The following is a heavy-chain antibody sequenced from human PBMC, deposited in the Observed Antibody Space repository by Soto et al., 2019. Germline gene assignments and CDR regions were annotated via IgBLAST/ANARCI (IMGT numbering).Heavy chain of an antibody. J-gene: IGHJ6*02. CDR3: AKKYDFWSGPRVGMDV. CDR2: ISGTGAST. V-gene: IGHV3-23*01. CDR1: GFIFNTYA. Sequence: PGGALRLSCAASGFIFNTYAMSWVRQAPGKGLEWVSEISGTGASTYYADSVKGRFTISRDNSKNTLYVQMNSLRAEDTAVYYCAKKYDFWSGPRVGMDVWGQGTTVTVYS. D-gene: IGHD3-3*01.